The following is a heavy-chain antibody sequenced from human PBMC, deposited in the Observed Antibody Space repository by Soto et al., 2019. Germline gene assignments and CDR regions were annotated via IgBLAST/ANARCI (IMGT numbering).Heavy chain of an antibody. CDR1: GGSISGYY. Sequence: LSLTCTISGGSISGYYWSWIRQPPGKGLEWIGYIYYSGSTNYNPSLKSRVTISVDTSKNQFSLKLNSVTAADTAVYYCARNSGSYYRWFDPWGQGTLVTVSS. CDR3: ARNSGSYYRWFDP. V-gene: IGHV4-59*01. J-gene: IGHJ5*02. D-gene: IGHD1-26*01. CDR2: IYYSGST.